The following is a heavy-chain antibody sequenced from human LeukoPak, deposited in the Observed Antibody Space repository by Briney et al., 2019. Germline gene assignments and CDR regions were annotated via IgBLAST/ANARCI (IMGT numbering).Heavy chain of an antibody. J-gene: IGHJ3*02. CDR2: FYNDDSA. D-gene: IGHD4-23*01. V-gene: IGHV3-66*01. Sequence: GGSLRLSCAASGFTFSSYWMHWVRQAPGKGLEWVSVFYNDDSAYYADSVKGRFIISRDNSKNTLFLQMNTLRVEDTAVYYCARGGMTTVVTMAAFDIWGQGTMVTVSS. CDR1: GFTFSSYW. CDR3: ARGGMTTVVTMAAFDI.